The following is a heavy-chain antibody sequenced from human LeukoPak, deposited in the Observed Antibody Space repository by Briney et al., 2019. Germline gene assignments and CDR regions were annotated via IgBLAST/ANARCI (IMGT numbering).Heavy chain of an antibody. Sequence: GGSLRLSCAASGFTFSNAWMSWVRQAPGKGLEWVAFIRYDGSNKYYADSVKGRFTISRDNSKNTLYLQMNSLRAEDTAVYYCAKEPRPRPVIAAAAYFDYWGQGTLVTVSS. CDR2: IRYDGSNK. D-gene: IGHD6-13*01. V-gene: IGHV3-30*02. J-gene: IGHJ4*02. CDR3: AKEPRPRPVIAAAAYFDY. CDR1: GFTFSNAW.